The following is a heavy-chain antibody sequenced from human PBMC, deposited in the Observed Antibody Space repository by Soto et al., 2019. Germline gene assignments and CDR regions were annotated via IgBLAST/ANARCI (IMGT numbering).Heavy chain of an antibody. J-gene: IGHJ4*02. Sequence: ASVKVSCRASDYTFNSYGISWVRKAPGQGLEWMGWLSGDNGDIKYAQKFQGRVTMTTDISTSTVYMELRSLSSDDTAVYFCAGSRGFGFDFWGQGTLVTVSS. D-gene: IGHD2-15*01. CDR3: AGSRGFGFDF. V-gene: IGHV1-18*01. CDR2: LSGDNGDI. CDR1: DYTFNSYG.